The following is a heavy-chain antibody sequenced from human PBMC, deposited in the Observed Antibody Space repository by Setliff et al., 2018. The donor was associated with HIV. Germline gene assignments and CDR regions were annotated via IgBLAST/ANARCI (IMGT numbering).Heavy chain of an antibody. J-gene: IGHJ5*02. Sequence: PSETLSLTCTVSGASISSYYWSWIRQPPGKGLEWIGYIYYSGSTSYNPSLKSRVTISVDTSKNQFSLKLSSVTAADTAVYYCARGGRPLAAQTWFDPWGQGTLVTVSS. V-gene: IGHV4-59*12. CDR3: ARGGRPLAAQTWFDP. CDR2: IYYSGST. CDR1: GASISSYY. D-gene: IGHD6-6*01.